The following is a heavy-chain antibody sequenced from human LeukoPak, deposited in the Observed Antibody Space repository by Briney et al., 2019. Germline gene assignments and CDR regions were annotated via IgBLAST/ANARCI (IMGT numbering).Heavy chain of an antibody. CDR3: ARGGAGDY. CDR2: ISGSGGST. J-gene: IGHJ4*02. D-gene: IGHD3-10*01. Sequence: GGTLRLSCAASGFTFSSYGMSWVRQAPGKGLEWVSAISGSGGSTYYADSVKGRFTISRDNSKNTLYPQMNSLRAEDTAVYYCARGGAGDYWGQGTLVTVSS. V-gene: IGHV3-23*01. CDR1: GFTFSSYG.